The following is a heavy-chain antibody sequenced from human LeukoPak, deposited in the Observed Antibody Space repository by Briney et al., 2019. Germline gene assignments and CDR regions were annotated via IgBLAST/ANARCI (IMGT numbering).Heavy chain of an antibody. CDR2: IYYTGST. J-gene: IGHJ4*02. V-gene: IGHV4-59*01. D-gene: IGHD5-24*01. CDR3: ARVAWSRDGYNWDLPYYLDY. Sequence: SETLSLTCTVSGGSISSYYWSWIRQPPGKGLEWIGYIYYTGSTDYNPSLKSRVSISVDTSKNQFSLKLSSVTAADTAIYHCARVAWSRDGYNWDLPYYLDYWGQGTLVTVSS. CDR1: GGSISSYY.